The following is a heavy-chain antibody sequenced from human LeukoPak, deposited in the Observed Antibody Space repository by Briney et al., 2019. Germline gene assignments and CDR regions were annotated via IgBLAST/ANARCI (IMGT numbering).Heavy chain of an antibody. Sequence: RASVKVSCKASGGTFTSYAISWVRQARGQGLEWMGRIIPIFGTANYAQKFQGRVTITTDESTSTAYMELSSLRSEDTAVYYCARDAYYYDSSGDWPGVDYYMDVWGKGTTVTVSS. CDR3: ARDAYYYDSSGDWPGVDYYMDV. J-gene: IGHJ6*03. CDR2: IIPIFGTA. D-gene: IGHD3-22*01. V-gene: IGHV1-69*05. CDR1: GGTFTSYA.